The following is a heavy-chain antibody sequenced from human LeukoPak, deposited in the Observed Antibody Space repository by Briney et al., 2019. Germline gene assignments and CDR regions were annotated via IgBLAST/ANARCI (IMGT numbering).Heavy chain of an antibody. CDR2: INHSGST. Sequence: SETLSLTCAVYGGSFSGYYWSWIRQPPGKGLEWIGEINHSGSTNYNPSLKSRVTISVDTSKNQFSLRLSSVTAADTAVYYCARERGRFGVDYWGQGTLVTVSS. V-gene: IGHV4-34*01. D-gene: IGHD3-10*01. CDR3: ARERGRFGVDY. J-gene: IGHJ4*02. CDR1: GGSFSGYY.